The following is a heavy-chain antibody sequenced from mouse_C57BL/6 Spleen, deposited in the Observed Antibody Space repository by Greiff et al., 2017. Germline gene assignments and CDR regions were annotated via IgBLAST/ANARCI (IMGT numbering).Heavy chain of an antibody. CDR3: ARGVGYGSSYWYFGV. J-gene: IGHJ1*03. CDR1: GYTFTSYW. Sequence: VQLVESGAELVKPGASVKLSCKASGYTFTSYWMQWVKQRPGQGLEWIGEIDPSDSYTNYNQKFKGKATLTVDTSSSTAYMQLSSLTSEDSAGYYCARGVGYGSSYWYFGVWGTGTTVTVSS. V-gene: IGHV1-50*01. CDR2: IDPSDSYT. D-gene: IGHD1-1*01.